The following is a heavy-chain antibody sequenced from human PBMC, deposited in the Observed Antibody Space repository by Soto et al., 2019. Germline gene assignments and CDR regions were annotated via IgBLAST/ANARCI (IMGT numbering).Heavy chain of an antibody. CDR2: INSDGSTT. CDR3: ARGPPYSSPDY. J-gene: IGHJ4*02. V-gene: IGHV3-74*02. D-gene: IGHD6-13*01. CDR1: GVTFSSYW. Sequence: EVQLVDSGGGLVQPGGSLRLSCAAAGVTFSSYWMHWVRQAPGKGLVWVSRINSDGSTTSYADSVKGRLTISRDNAKNTLYLQMNSLRGEDTAVYYCARGPPYSSPDYWGQGTLVTVSS.